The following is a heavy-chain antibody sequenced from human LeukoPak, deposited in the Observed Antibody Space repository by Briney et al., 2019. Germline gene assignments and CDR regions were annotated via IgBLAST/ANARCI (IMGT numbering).Heavy chain of an antibody. D-gene: IGHD4-17*01. J-gene: IGHJ5*02. CDR2: VSFGSSYI. V-gene: IGHV3-21*06. Sequence: GGSLRLSCAASGFTFKDYTMNWVRQSPGKGLQWVSYVSFGSSYISYADSLKGRFTISRDDAKSSVYLGMTSLRTDDTAVYYCARASTEYAVTDGFDTWGPGTLVTVSS. CDR3: ARASTEYAVTDGFDT. CDR1: GFTFKDYT.